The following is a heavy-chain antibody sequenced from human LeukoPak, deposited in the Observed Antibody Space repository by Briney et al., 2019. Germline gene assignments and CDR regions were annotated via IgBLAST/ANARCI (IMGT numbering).Heavy chain of an antibody. J-gene: IGHJ3*01. V-gene: IGHV4-61*01. CDR1: GGSVRSDSYY. CDR3: VREAATDYYDSSGYYRQTEVFDA. D-gene: IGHD3-22*01. Sequence: SETLSLTCTVSGGSVRSDSYYWRSIRQPPGKVLEWIGYVYYSGSTNYNPSLKSRVTISVDTSKNQFSLKLRSVTAADPAVYYCVREAATDYYDSSGYYRQTEVFDAWGQGTMVTVSS. CDR2: VYYSGST.